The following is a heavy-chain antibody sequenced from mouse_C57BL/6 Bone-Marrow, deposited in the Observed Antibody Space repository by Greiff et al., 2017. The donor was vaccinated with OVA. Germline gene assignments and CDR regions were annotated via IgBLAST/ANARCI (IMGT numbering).Heavy chain of an antibody. D-gene: IGHD1-1*01. V-gene: IGHV1-82*01. Sequence: QVQLKESGPELVKPGASVKISCKASGYAFSSSWMNWVQQRPGKGLEWIGRIYPGDGDTNYNGKFKGKATLTADKSSSTAYMQLSSLTSEDSAVYFCARSPITTVAPFYWGQGTTLTVSS. CDR2: IYPGDGDT. J-gene: IGHJ2*01. CDR1: GYAFSSSW. CDR3: ARSPITTVAPFY.